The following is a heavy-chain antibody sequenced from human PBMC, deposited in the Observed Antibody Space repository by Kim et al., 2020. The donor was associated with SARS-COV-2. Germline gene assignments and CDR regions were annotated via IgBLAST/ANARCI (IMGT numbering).Heavy chain of an antibody. CDR2: KT. J-gene: IGHJ4*02. V-gene: IGHV1-3*01. D-gene: IGHD4-4*01. Sequence: KTKYAQKSPGRVTITRDTSANTAYMELSSLTSEDTAVYYCARDMNPTVYDYWGQGTLVTVSS. CDR3: ARDMNPTVYDY.